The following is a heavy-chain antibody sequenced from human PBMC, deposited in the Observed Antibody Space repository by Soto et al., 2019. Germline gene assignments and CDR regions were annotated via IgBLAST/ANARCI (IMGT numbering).Heavy chain of an antibody. CDR2: IYYSGGT. CDR1: GGSITSSYY. D-gene: IGHD2-2*02. Sequence: QLQLQESGPGLVKPSETLSLTCTVSGGSITSSYYWGWIRQPPGKGLEWIGSIYYSGGTYYNPSLKRRVTISVDTAKNQFSLKLSSVTAADTAVYYCATIPATTILTDYWGQGTLVTVSS. J-gene: IGHJ4*02. CDR3: ATIPATTILTDY. V-gene: IGHV4-39*01.